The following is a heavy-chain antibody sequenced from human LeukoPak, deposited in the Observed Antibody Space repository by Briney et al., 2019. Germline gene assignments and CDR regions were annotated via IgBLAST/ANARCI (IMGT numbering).Heavy chain of an antibody. CDR3: ARYTTSQRAFDI. D-gene: IGHD2-2*01. CDR1: GFTFSSYS. V-gene: IGHV3-48*01. J-gene: IGHJ3*02. CDR2: VSSSSSTI. Sequence: GGSLRLSCAASGFTFSSYSMNWVRQAPGKGLEWVSYVSSSSSTIYYADSVKGRFTISRDNAKNSLYLQMNSLRAEDTAVYYCARYTTSQRAFDIWGQGTMVTVSS.